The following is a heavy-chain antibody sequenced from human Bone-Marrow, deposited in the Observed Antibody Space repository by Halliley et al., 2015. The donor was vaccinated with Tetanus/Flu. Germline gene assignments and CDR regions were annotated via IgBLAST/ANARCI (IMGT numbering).Heavy chain of an antibody. Sequence: SLRLSCAASGFTFSDFYMTWIRQAPGKGLEWVSFISSRSGHSNYADSVKGRFTVSRDNARNSLFLQMNSLRAEDTALYYCARSPTGGEDIWGQGTMVPVSS. V-gene: IGHV3-11*06. CDR1: GFTFSDFY. CDR3: ARSPTGGEDI. J-gene: IGHJ3*02. D-gene: IGHD2-8*02. CDR2: ISSRSGHS.